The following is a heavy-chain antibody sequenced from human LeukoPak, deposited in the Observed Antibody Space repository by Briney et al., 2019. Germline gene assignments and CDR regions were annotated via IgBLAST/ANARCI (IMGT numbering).Heavy chain of an antibody. CDR1: GYSFTIYW. J-gene: IGHJ4*02. D-gene: IGHD6-13*01. Sequence: GESLKISCKGSGYSFTIYWIAWVRQMPGTGLEWMGIIYPGDSDTRYSPSFQGQVTISADKSISTAYLQWSSLKASDTAMYFCARHQQMTYLDSWGPGNLFTVSS. CDR2: IYPGDSDT. CDR3: ARHQQMTYLDS. V-gene: IGHV5-51*01.